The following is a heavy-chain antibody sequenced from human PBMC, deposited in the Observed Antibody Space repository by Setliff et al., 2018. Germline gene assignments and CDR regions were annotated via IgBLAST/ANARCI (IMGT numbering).Heavy chain of an antibody. J-gene: IGHJ4*02. CDR3: GNYEAYFDY. Sequence: PSETLSLTCTVSDGSISSSTYYWGWIRQPPEKGLEWIASFSHSGSPDYNPSLKSRVTISVDTSKNQFSLSPEDTALYYCASSSGGNYEAYFDYWGQGTLVTVSS. CDR2: FSHSGSP. D-gene: IGHD2-15*01. CDR1: DGSISSSTYY. V-gene: IGHV4-39*01.